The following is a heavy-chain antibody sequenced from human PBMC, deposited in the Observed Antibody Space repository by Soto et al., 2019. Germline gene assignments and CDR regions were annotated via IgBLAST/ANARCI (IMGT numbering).Heavy chain of an antibody. V-gene: IGHV5-10-1*01. CDR1: GYSFTSYW. CDR2: IDPSDSYT. CDR3: ARLAMATRRGYYGMDV. D-gene: IGHD5-12*01. Sequence: EVQLVQSGAEVKKPGESLRISCKGSGYSFTSYWISWVRQMPGKGLEWMGRIDPSDSYTNYSPSFQGHVTISADKSISPAYLQCSSLEASGTAMYYWARLAMATRRGYYGMDVWGQGTTVTVSS. J-gene: IGHJ6*02.